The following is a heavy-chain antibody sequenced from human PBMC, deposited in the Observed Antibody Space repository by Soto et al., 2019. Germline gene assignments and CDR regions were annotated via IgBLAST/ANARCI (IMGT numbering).Heavy chain of an antibody. CDR2: ISNSGYTI. J-gene: IGHJ6*03. D-gene: IGHD1-26*01. Sequence: QVQLVESGGGLVKPGESLRLSCAASGFTFSDDYMSWIRQAPGKGLEWVSYISNSGYTIHYTDSVKGRFTISRDNARNSLHLEMNSLRPEDTAVYYCSRDSGSPPDYYMDVWGRGTTVTVSS. V-gene: IGHV3-11*01. CDR1: GFTFSDDY. CDR3: SRDSGSPPDYYMDV.